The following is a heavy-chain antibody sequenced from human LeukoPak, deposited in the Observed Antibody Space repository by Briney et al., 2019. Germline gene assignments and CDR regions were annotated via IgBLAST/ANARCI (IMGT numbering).Heavy chain of an antibody. CDR1: GFTFSSYA. Sequence: GGSLRLSCAASGFTFSSYAMSWVRQAPGKGLEWVSAISGSGGSTYYADSVKGRFTISRDNSKNTLYLQMNSLRAEDTAVYYCARGGSYAPGAFDIWGQGTMVTVSS. D-gene: IGHD1-26*01. CDR2: ISGSGGST. J-gene: IGHJ3*02. V-gene: IGHV3-23*01. CDR3: ARGGSYAPGAFDI.